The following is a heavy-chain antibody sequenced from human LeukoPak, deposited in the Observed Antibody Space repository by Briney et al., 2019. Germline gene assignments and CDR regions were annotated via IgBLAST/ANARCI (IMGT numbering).Heavy chain of an antibody. CDR2: IKQDGSEK. V-gene: IGHV3-7*01. J-gene: IGHJ6*02. CDR3: ATDASVGVYYYYGMDV. CDR1: GSTFSSYW. Sequence: GGSLRLSCAASGSTFSSYWMSWVRQAPGKGLEWVANIKQDGSEKYYVDSVKGRFTISRDNAKNSLYLQMNSLRAEDTAVYYCATDASVGVYYYYGMDVWGQGTTVTVSS. D-gene: IGHD3-22*01.